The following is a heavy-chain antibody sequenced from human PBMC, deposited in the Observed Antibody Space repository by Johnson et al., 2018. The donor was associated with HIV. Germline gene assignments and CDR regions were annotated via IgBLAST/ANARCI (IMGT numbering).Heavy chain of an antibody. CDR1: GFTFSSYA. J-gene: IGHJ3*02. V-gene: IGHV3-30-3*01. D-gene: IGHD3-3*01. CDR2: ISYDGSNK. CDR3: AYRGDYDFWSGYPDAFDI. Sequence: QMLLVESGGGVVQPGRSLRLSCAASGFTFSSYAMHWVRQAPGKGLEWVAVISYDGSNKYYADSVKGRFTISRDNSKNTLYLQMNSLRAEDTAVYYCAYRGDYDFWSGYPDAFDIWGQGTMVTVSS.